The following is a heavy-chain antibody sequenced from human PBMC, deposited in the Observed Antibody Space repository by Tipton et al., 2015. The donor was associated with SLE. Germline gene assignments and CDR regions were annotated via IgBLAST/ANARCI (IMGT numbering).Heavy chain of an antibody. D-gene: IGHD3-22*01. CDR3: ARGFNYYDISGYYPFYYMDV. CDR2: FYYTGTN. V-gene: IGHV4-39*07. J-gene: IGHJ6*03. CDR1: GGSISSSSYY. Sequence: LRLSCTVSGGSISSSSYYWAWIRQPPGKGLEWIGHFYYTGTNPYNPSLRSRVTISIHTSKNQFSLKLSSVTAADTAVYYCARGFNYYDISGYYPFYYMDVLGKRTTVTVTS.